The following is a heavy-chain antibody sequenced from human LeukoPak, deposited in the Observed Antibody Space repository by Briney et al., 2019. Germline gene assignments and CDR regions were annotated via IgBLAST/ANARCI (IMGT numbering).Heavy chain of an antibody. J-gene: IGHJ4*02. Sequence: GGSLRLSCAASGFTFSSYAMSWVRQAPGKGLEWVSAISGSGGSTYYADSVKGRFTISRDNSKNTLYLQMNSLRAEDTAVYYCANYCGDYDSLPDYWGQGTLVTVSS. CDR1: GFTFSSYA. CDR2: ISGSGGST. CDR3: ANYCGDYDSLPDY. V-gene: IGHV3-23*01. D-gene: IGHD4-17*01.